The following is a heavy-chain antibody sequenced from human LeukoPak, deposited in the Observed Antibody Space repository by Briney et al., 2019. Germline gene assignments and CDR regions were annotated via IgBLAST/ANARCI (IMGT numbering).Heavy chain of an antibody. CDR2: MSGSGDRT. CDR3: AKAGRGGAITLVRGVKGDYYYMDV. V-gene: IGHV3-23*01. Sequence: GGSLRLSCTASGFTFSSYEMNWVRQAPGKGLEWVSGMSGSGDRTYYADSVKGRFTISRDNSKNTLYLQMNSLRAEDTAVYYGAKAGRGGAITLVRGVKGDYYYMDVWGKGTTVTISS. D-gene: IGHD3-10*01. CDR1: GFTFSSYE. J-gene: IGHJ6*03.